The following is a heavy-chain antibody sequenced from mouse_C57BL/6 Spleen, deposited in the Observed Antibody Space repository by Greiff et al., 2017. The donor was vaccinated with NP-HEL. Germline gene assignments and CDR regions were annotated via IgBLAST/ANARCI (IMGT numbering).Heavy chain of an antibody. D-gene: IGHD1-1*01. CDR1: GYTFTSYW. CDR3: ARNYGSSYVGYYFDY. V-gene: IGHV1-72*01. CDR2: IDPNSGGT. Sequence: VQLQQSGAELVKPGASVKLSCKASGYTFTSYWMHWVKQRPGRGLEWIGRIDPNSGGTKYNEKFQSKATLTVDKPSSTAYMQLSSLASEDSAVYYCARNYGSSYVGYYFDYWGQGTTLTVSS. J-gene: IGHJ2*01.